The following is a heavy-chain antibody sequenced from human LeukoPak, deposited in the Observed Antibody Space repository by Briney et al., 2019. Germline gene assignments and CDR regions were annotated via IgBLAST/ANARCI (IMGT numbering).Heavy chain of an antibody. Sequence: ASVKVSCKASGYTFTSYAMNWVRQAPGQGLEWMGWINTNTGNPTYAQGFTGRFVFSLDTSVSTAYLQISSLKAEDTAVYYCARDGGEAIAAAGTGGLDPWGQGTLVTVSS. V-gene: IGHV7-4-1*02. CDR1: GYTFTSYA. CDR2: INTNTGNP. CDR3: ARDGGEAIAAAGTGGLDP. J-gene: IGHJ5*02. D-gene: IGHD6-13*01.